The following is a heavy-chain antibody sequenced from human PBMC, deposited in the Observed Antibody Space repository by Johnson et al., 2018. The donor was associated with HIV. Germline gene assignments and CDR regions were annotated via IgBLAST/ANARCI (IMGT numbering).Heavy chain of an antibody. CDR1: GFTFSSYW. CDR3: ARGLWPQRWAFDI. V-gene: IGHV3-7*05. Sequence: VQVVESGGGLVQPGGSLRLSCAASGFTFSSYWMSWVRQAPGKGLEWVANIKQDGSEKYYVDSVKGRFTISRDNAKNSLYLQMNSLRAEYTAVYYCARGLWPQRWAFDIWGQGTMVTVSS. J-gene: IGHJ3*02. CDR2: IKQDGSEK. D-gene: IGHD5-24*01.